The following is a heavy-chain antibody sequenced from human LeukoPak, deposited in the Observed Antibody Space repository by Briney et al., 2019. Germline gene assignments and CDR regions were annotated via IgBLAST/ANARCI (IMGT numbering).Heavy chain of an antibody. CDR3: STGAGDN. CDR2: IKTNTDGGTT. V-gene: IGHV3-15*01. Sequence: GGSLRLSCAASGFTFSNTWMSCVRQAPGKGLEWVGLIKTNTDGGTTDYAAPVKGRFAISRDDSKNTMYLQMNSLKTEDTAVYYCSTGAGDNWGQGTLVTVSS. CDR1: GFTFSNTW. J-gene: IGHJ4*02. D-gene: IGHD1-14*01.